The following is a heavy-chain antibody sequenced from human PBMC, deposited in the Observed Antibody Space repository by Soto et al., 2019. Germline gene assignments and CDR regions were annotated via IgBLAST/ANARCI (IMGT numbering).Heavy chain of an antibody. V-gene: IGHV3-23*01. D-gene: IGHD3-22*01. CDR2: ISGSGGST. J-gene: IGHJ4*02. CDR1: GFTFSSYA. Sequence: GGSLRLSCAASGFTFSSYAMSWVRQAPGKGLEWVSAISGSGGSTYYADSVKGRFTISRDNSKNTLYLQMNSLSAEDTAVYSCAKDPGNTMIVLELRGDPTTFDYWGQGTLVTVSS. CDR3: AKDPGNTMIVLELRGDPTTFDY.